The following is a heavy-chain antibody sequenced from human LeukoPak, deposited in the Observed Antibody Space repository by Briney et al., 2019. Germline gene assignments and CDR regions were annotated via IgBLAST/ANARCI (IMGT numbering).Heavy chain of an antibody. CDR2: ICDSGST. Sequence: SETLSLTCTVSGGSISGYYLSWIRQSPGRGVEWIGYICDSGSTNYNPSLESRVIISLDTLKTQVSLKVRSVTAADTAVYYCARGWDTGYGYYGMDVWGQGTTVTVSS. CDR1: GGSISGYY. J-gene: IGHJ6*02. CDR3: ARGWDTGYGYYGMDV. D-gene: IGHD5-18*01. V-gene: IGHV4-59*01.